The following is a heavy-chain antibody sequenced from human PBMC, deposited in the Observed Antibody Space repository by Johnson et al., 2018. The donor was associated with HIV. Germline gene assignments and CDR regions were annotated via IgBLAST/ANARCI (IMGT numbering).Heavy chain of an antibody. D-gene: IGHD3-10*01. J-gene: IGHJ3*02. V-gene: IGHV3-15*01. Sequence: VQLVESGGGLVKPGGSLRLSCVASGFTFSSAWMGWVRQAPGKGLEWVGRIKTKSDGGTIDYTAPVKGRFPISRDDSKNTLYLQMNSLKTEDTAVYYCTTDWEYYYGAGRLDAFDMWGQGTMVTVSS. CDR3: TTDWEYYYGAGRLDAFDM. CDR2: IKTKSDGGTI. CDR1: GFTFSSAW.